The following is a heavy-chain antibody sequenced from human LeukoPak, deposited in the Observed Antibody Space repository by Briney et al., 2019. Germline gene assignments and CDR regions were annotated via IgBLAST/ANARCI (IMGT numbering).Heavy chain of an antibody. D-gene: IGHD4-17*01. V-gene: IGHV4-31*03. CDR1: GGSISSGGYY. CDR2: IYYSGST. CDR3: ARGEISTVTSSLYFDY. Sequence: PSETLSLTCTVSGGSISSGGYYWSWIRQHPGKGLEWIGYIYYSGSTYYNPSLKSRVTISVDTSKNQFSLKLSSVTAADTAVYYCARGEISTVTSSLYFDYWGQGTLVTVSS. J-gene: IGHJ4*02.